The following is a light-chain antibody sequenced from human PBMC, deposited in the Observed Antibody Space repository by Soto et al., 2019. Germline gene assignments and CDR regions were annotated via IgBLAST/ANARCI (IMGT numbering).Light chain of an antibody. J-gene: IGKJ4*01. CDR1: QSISSY. Sequence: DIQMTQSQSSLSASVGDRVTITCRASQSISSYLRWSQQKPGKAPKRLIYVGSTLQSVVPSRFSGSGSGTDFTLTISSLQTEDFATYVCQQTYTNPFTFGRGTKEDVK. V-gene: IGKV1-39*01. CDR3: QQTYTNPFT. CDR2: VGS.